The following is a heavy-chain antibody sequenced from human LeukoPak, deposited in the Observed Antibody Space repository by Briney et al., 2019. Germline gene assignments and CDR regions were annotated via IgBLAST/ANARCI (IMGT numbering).Heavy chain of an antibody. Sequence: SETLSLTCTVSGGSISSYYWSWIRQPPGKGLEWIGYIYYSGSTYYNPSLKSRVTISVDTSKNQFSLKLSSVTAADTAVYYCATTGVGIGYWGQGTLVTVSS. D-gene: IGHD1-14*01. CDR1: GGSISSYY. V-gene: IGHV4-59*04. CDR2: IYYSGST. J-gene: IGHJ4*02. CDR3: ATTGVGIGY.